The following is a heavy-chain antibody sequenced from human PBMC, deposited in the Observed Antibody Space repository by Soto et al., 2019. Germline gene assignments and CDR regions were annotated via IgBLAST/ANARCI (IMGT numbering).Heavy chain of an antibody. CDR1: GGSISSSSYY. Sequence: LSLTCTVSGGSISSSSYYWGWIRQPPGKGLEWIGSIYYSGSTYYNPSLKSRVTISVDTSKNQFSLKLSSVTAADTAVYYCARHPPAMVRGVVAPFDLWGRGTLVTVSS. CDR3: ARHPPAMVRGVVAPFDL. V-gene: IGHV4-39*01. D-gene: IGHD3-10*01. CDR2: IYYSGST. J-gene: IGHJ2*01.